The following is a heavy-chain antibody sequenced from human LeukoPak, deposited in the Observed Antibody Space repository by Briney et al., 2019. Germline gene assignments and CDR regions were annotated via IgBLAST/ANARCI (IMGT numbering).Heavy chain of an antibody. CDR3: ARSRAPYYYYMDV. Sequence: PSETLSLTCTVSGGSISSYYWSWIRQPPGKGLEWIGYIHYSGSTNYNPSLKSRVTISVDTSKNQFSLKLSSVTAADTAVYYCARSRAPYYYYMDVWGKGTTVTISS. CDR2: IHYSGST. J-gene: IGHJ6*03. CDR1: GGSISSYY. V-gene: IGHV4-59*01.